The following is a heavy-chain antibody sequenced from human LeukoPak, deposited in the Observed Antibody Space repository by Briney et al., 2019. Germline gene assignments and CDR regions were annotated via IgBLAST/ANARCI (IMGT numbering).Heavy chain of an antibody. Sequence: SETLPLTCTVSGYSVTSGYYWGWIRQPPGKGLEWIGSINHSGSTYYNPSLKSRVTISVDTSKNQFSLKLTSVTAADTAVYYCARDLRLVGGVYFDYWGQGTLVTVSS. J-gene: IGHJ4*02. CDR3: ARDLRLVGGVYFDY. V-gene: IGHV4-38-2*02. CDR1: GYSVTSGYY. D-gene: IGHD3-10*01. CDR2: INHSGST.